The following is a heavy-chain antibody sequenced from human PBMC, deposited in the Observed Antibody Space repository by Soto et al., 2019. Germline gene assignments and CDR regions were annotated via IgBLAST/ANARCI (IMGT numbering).Heavy chain of an antibody. V-gene: IGHV2-26*01. D-gene: IGHD2-2*02. J-gene: IGHJ6*02. CDR3: ARISCSSTSCYTVYYGMDV. CDR2: IFSNDEK. CDR1: GFSLSNARMG. Sequence: QVTLKESGPVLVKPTETLTLTCTVSGFSLSNARMGVSWIRQPPGKALEWLTHIFSNDEKSYSTSLKSRLNISKDPSKSQLVLTMTNMDPVDTATYYCARISCSSTSCYTVYYGMDVWGQGTTVTVSS.